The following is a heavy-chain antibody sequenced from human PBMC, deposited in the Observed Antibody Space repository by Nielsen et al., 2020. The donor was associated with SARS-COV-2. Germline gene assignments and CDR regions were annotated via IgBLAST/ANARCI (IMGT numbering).Heavy chain of an antibody. CDR1: GFTFGDYA. D-gene: IGHD3-3*01. J-gene: IGHJ5*02. CDR2: IRSKAYGGTT. V-gene: IGHV3-49*04. Sequence: GESLKISCVASGFTFGDYAMSWVRQAPGKGLEWVGFIRSKAYGGTTEYAASVKGRFTISRDDSKSIAYLQMNSLKTEDTAVYYCTRDDFWSGYYRAWGQGTLVTVSS. CDR3: TRDDFWSGYYRA.